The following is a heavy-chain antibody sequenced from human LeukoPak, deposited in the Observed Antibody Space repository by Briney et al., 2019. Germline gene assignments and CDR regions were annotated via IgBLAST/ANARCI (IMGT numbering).Heavy chain of an antibody. V-gene: IGHV1-69*13. Sequence: SVKVSCKASGGTFSSYAISWVRQAPGQGLEWVGGIIPIFGTANYAQKFQGRVTITADESTSTAYMELSSLRSEDTAVYYCARAPLPEPVGAFDYWGQGTLVTVSS. CDR2: IIPIFGTA. CDR1: GGTFSSYA. J-gene: IGHJ4*02. CDR3: ARAPLPEPVGAFDY. D-gene: IGHD1-14*01.